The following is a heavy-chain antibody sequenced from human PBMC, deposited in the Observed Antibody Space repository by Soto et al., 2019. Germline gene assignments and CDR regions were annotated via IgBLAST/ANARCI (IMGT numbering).Heavy chain of an antibody. CDR2: IYYIGNT. J-gene: IGHJ4*02. V-gene: IGHV4-39*01. D-gene: IGHD4-17*01. CDR1: NGSISSRSSY. Sequence: QLQLQESGSGLVKPSETLSLTCIVSNGSISSRSSYWGWIRQTPGKGLEWIWSIYYIGNTYYNPSLKSRVTISIDTSKSQFSLKMNSVTAADTAVYFCGGQDYGAKGYYFENCGQGALVTVSS. CDR3: GGQDYGAKGYYFEN.